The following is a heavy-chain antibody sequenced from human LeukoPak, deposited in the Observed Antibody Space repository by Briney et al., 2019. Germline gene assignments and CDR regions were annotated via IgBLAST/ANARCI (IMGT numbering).Heavy chain of an antibody. Sequence: ASVKVSCKASGYTFTSYYMPWVRQAPGQGLEWMGIINPSGGSTSYAQKFQGRVTMTRDTSTSTVYMELSSLRSEDTAVYYCAREGVYCSSTSCYYNWFDPWGQGTLVTVSS. CDR1: GYTFTSYY. D-gene: IGHD2-2*01. CDR2: INPSGGST. CDR3: AREGVYCSSTSCYYNWFDP. J-gene: IGHJ5*02. V-gene: IGHV1-46*01.